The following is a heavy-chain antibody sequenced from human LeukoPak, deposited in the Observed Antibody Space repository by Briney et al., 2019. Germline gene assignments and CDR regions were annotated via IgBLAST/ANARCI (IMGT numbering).Heavy chain of an antibody. Sequence: PSETLSLTCTVSGGSISSSSYYWGWIRQPPGKGLEWIGSIYYSGSTYYNPSLKSRVTISVDTSKNQFSLKLSSVTAADTAVYYCATRGQWYGYYFDYWGQGTLVTVSS. CDR2: IYYSGST. D-gene: IGHD3-10*01. CDR1: GGSISSSSYY. V-gene: IGHV4-39*01. CDR3: ATRGQWYGYYFDY. J-gene: IGHJ4*02.